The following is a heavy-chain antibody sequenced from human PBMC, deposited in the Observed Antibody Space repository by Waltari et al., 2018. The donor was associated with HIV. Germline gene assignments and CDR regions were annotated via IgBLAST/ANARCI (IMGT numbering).Heavy chain of an antibody. V-gene: IGHV1-69*01. CDR1: GGTFSSYA. Sequence: QVQLVQSGAEVKKPGSSVKVSCKASGGTFSSYAISWVRQAPGQGLEWMGGIIPICGTANYAQKCQGRVTITADESTSTAYMELSSLRSEDTAVYYCARGVWGSGSDGVDYWGQGTLVTVSS. D-gene: IGHD3-10*01. CDR2: IIPICGTA. J-gene: IGHJ4*02. CDR3: ARGVWGSGSDGVDY.